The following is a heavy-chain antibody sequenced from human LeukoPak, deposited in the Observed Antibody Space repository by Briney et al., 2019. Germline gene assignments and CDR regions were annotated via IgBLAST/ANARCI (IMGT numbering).Heavy chain of an antibody. Sequence: ASVKVSCKASGGTFSSYAISWVRQAPGQGLEWMGGIIPIFGTANYAQKLQGRVGITTDESTSTAYMKLSSLRSEDTAVYYCARDRWYCSGGSCYSGDWFDPWGQGTLVTVSS. CDR3: ARDRWYCSGGSCYSGDWFDP. CDR2: IIPIFGTA. D-gene: IGHD2-15*01. V-gene: IGHV1-69*05. CDR1: GGTFSSYA. J-gene: IGHJ5*02.